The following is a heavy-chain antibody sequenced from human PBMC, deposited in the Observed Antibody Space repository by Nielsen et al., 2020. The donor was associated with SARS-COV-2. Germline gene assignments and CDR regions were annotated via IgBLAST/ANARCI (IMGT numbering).Heavy chain of an antibody. J-gene: IGHJ6*02. V-gene: IGHV1-24*01. CDR3: ARGDSSGRILYYYYGMDV. CDR2: FDPEDGET. D-gene: IGHD3-22*01. Sequence: ASVKVSCKVSGYTLTELSMHWVRQAPGKGLEWMGGFDPEDGETIYAQKFQGRVTMTEDTSTDTAYMELSSLRSEDTAVYYCARGDSSGRILYYYYGMDVWGQGTTVTVSS. CDR1: GYTLTELS.